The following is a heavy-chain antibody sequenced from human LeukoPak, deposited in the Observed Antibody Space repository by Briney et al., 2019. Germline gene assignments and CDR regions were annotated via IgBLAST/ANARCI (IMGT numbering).Heavy chain of an antibody. Sequence: SETLSLTCAVYGGSFSGYYWNWIRQPPGKGLEWIGEINHSGSTNHNPSLKSRVTMSVDMSKNQFFLKLSSVTAADTAVYYCARRAYFYASGSLNWFDPWGQGTLDTVSS. CDR1: GGSFSGYY. V-gene: IGHV4-34*01. D-gene: IGHD3-10*01. CDR2: INHSGST. CDR3: ARRAYFYASGSLNWFDP. J-gene: IGHJ5*02.